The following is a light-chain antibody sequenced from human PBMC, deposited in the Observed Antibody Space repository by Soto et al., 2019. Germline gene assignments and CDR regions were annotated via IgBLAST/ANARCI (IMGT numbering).Light chain of an antibody. Sequence: EIVMTQSPATLSLSPGERATLSCRASQSVSSNLAWYQQKPGQAPRLLIYGASTRATGIPARFSGSGSGTEFTLTISSLQSEDFAVYYCQQYNNCPPLTFGGGTKVEIK. J-gene: IGKJ4*01. CDR1: QSVSSN. CDR3: QQYNNCPPLT. CDR2: GAS. V-gene: IGKV3-15*01.